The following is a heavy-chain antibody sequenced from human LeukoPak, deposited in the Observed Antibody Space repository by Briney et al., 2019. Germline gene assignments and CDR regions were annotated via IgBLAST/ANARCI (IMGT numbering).Heavy chain of an antibody. V-gene: IGHV3-30*03. CDR1: GFTFSSFG. Sequence: GGSLRLSCAASGFTFSSFGMHWVRQAPGKGLEWVAVISCDGSQKYYADSVKGRFTISRDNSKNTLYLQMNSLRAEDTAVYSCGGVKIQFWGQGTLVTVSS. J-gene: IGHJ1*01. CDR2: ISCDGSQK. D-gene: IGHD1-26*01. CDR3: GGVKIQF.